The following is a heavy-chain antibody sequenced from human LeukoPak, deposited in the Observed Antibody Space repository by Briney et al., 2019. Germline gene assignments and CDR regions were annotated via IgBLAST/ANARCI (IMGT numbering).Heavy chain of an antibody. D-gene: IGHD3-22*01. V-gene: IGHV4-59*08. CDR3: ARRRYYDSSGYWYYFDY. CDR2: IYDSGST. CDR1: GDSISIYY. J-gene: IGHJ4*02. Sequence: SETLSLTCTVSGDSISIYYWNWIPQPPGKGLERIGFIYDSGSTNYNPSLRRRVTISLDTSKNQFSLRRSSVTAADTAVYYCARRRYYDSSGYWYYFDYWGQGTLVTVSS.